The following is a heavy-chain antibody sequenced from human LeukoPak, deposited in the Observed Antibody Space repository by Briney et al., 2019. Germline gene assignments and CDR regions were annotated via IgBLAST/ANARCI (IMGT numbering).Heavy chain of an antibody. CDR1: GLTFSNYW. J-gene: IGHJ4*02. V-gene: IGHV3-7*03. D-gene: IGHD3-22*01. CDR2: IKRDGSEK. CDR3: ARVPGDSGYFDY. Sequence: PGRSLRLSCAVSGLTFSNYWMGWVRQAPGKGLEWVANIKRDGSEKYYVDSVKGRFGISRDNAKNSLYLQMNSLRAEDTAMYYCARVPGDSGYFDYWGQGILVTVSS.